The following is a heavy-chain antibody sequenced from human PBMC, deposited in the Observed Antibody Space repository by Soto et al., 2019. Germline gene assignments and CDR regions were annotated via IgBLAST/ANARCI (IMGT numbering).Heavy chain of an antibody. J-gene: IGHJ4*02. CDR2: ISYDGSNK. CDR3: ARDGITLTPAFDY. D-gene: IGHD3-16*01. V-gene: IGHV3-30-3*01. Sequence: PGGSLRLSCAASGFTFSSYAMHWVRQAPGKGLEWVAVISYDGSNKYYADSVKGRFTISRDNSKNTLYLQMNSLRAEDTAVYYCARDGITLTPAFDYWGQGTLVTVSS. CDR1: GFTFSSYA.